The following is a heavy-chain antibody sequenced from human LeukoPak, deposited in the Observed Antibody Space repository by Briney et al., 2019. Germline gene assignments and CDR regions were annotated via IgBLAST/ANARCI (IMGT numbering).Heavy chain of an antibody. CDR3: ARTGGYSYGYGDY. CDR1: GGSIGSSNW. CDR2: IYQSGSP. Sequence: SETLSLTCAVSGGSIGSSNWWSWVRQPPGKGLEWIGEIYQSGSPNYNPSLKSRAIISVDKSRNQFSLKLTSVTAADTAVYYCARTGGYSYGYGDYWGQGTLVTVSS. V-gene: IGHV4-4*02. D-gene: IGHD5-18*01. J-gene: IGHJ4*02.